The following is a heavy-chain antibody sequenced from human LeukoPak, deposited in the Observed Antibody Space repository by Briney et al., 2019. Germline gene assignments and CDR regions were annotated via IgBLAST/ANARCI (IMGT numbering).Heavy chain of an antibody. J-gene: IGHJ4*02. Sequence: GGSLRLSCAASGFTFSNYGMHWVRQAPGKGLEWVAFILYDGTNKYYADSVKGRFTISRDNSKNTLYLQMNSLRAEDTAVYYCSATGYSSGWPGGYWGQGTLVTVSS. CDR3: SATGYSSGWPGGY. CDR2: ILYDGTNK. D-gene: IGHD6-19*01. V-gene: IGHV3-30*02. CDR1: GFTFSNYG.